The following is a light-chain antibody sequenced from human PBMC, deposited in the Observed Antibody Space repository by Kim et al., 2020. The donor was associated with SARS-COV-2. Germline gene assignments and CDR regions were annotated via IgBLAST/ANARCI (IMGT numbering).Light chain of an antibody. J-gene: IGLJ2*01. Sequence: VSPGQTASMTCSGDKLGDKYACWYQQKPGQSPVLVIYQDNKRPSGIPERFSGSNSGNTATLTISGTQAMDEADYYCQAWDSNTSVVFGGGTKLTVL. V-gene: IGLV3-1*01. CDR1: KLGDKY. CDR2: QDN. CDR3: QAWDSNTSVV.